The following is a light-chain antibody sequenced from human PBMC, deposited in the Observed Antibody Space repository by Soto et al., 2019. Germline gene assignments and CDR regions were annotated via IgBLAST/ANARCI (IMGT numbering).Light chain of an antibody. CDR2: GAT. Sequence: EIVRTQSPATLSVSPGERATLSCRASQSVSSNLAWYQQKPGQAPRLLIYGATTRATGIPARFSGSVSGTEFTLTISSLQSEDFAVYYCQQYNNWPPLTFGGGTKVEIK. CDR1: QSVSSN. CDR3: QQYNNWPPLT. V-gene: IGKV3-15*01. J-gene: IGKJ4*01.